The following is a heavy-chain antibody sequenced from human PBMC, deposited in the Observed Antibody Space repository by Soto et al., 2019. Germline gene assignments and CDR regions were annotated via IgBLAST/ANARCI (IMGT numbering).Heavy chain of an antibody. CDR3: ARGRRVAATPYYYCYGMDV. CDR1: GGSFSGYY. J-gene: IGHJ6*02. Sequence: SETLSLTCAVYGGSFSGYYWSWIRQPPGKGLEWIGEINHSGSTNYNPSLKSRVTISVDTSKNQFSLKLSSVTAADTAVYYCARGRRVAATPYYYCYGMDVWGQGTTVTVSS. D-gene: IGHD2-15*01. CDR2: INHSGST. V-gene: IGHV4-34*01.